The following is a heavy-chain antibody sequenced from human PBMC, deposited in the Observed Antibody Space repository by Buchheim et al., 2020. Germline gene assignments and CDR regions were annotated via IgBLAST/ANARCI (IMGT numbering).Heavy chain of an antibody. CDR1: GFTFSSYS. Sequence: EVQLVESGGGLVKPGGSLRLSCAASGFTFSSYSMNWVRQAPGKGLEWVSSISSSSSYIYYADSVKGRFTISRDNAKNSLYLQMNSLRAEDTAVYYCARDRPDTYDFWSGSFRFDPWGQGTL. CDR3: ARDRPDTYDFWSGSFRFDP. V-gene: IGHV3-21*01. CDR2: ISSSSSYI. D-gene: IGHD3-3*01. J-gene: IGHJ5*02.